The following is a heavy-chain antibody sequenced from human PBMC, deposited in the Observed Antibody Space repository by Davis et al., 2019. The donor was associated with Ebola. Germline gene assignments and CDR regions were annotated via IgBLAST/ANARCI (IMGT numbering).Heavy chain of an antibody. CDR2: INAGNGDT. J-gene: IGHJ6*02. D-gene: IGHD6-6*01. Sequence: ASVKVSCKASGYIFTSYAMHWVRQAPGQRLEWMGWINAGNGDTKYSQKLQGRVTMTTDTSTSTAYMELRSLRSDDTAVYYCARDNRQLDYYYYGMDVWGQGTTVTVSS. CDR3: ARDNRQLDYYYYGMDV. V-gene: IGHV1-3*01. CDR1: GYIFTSYA.